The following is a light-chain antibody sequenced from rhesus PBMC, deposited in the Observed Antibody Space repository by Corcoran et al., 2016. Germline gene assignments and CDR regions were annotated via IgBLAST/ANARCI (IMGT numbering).Light chain of an antibody. CDR2: KAS. CDR1: QSISSW. J-gene: IGKJ1*01. Sequence: DIQMTQSPSSLSASVGDTVTITCRASQSISSWLDWYQQKPGKAPKLRIYKASSLQSGVPSRFSGSGSGTDFTLTISSLQPEDFATYYCLQYSRSRTFGQGTKVEIK. V-gene: IGKV1-22*01. CDR3: LQYSRSRT.